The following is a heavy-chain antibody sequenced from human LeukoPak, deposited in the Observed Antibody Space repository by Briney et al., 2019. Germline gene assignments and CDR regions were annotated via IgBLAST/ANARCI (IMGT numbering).Heavy chain of an antibody. Sequence: PSETLSLTCTVSGGSISSGGYYWSWIRQHPGKGLERIGYIYYSGSLYYNPSLKSRVTISVDTSKNQFSLKLSSVNAPDTAVYYCARTYYYDNNTPRSDHTFDYWGQGTLVTVSS. D-gene: IGHD3-22*01. CDR1: GGSISSGGYY. CDR3: ARTYYYDNNTPRSDHTFDY. J-gene: IGHJ4*02. CDR2: IYYSGSL. V-gene: IGHV4-31*03.